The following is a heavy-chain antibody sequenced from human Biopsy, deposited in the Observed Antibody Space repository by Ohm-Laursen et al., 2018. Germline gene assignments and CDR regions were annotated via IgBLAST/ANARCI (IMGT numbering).Heavy chain of an antibody. Sequence: SETLSLTCTVSGGSMTGSSYYWGWIRQPPGKGLEWIGAVHYSGSPYYNPSLQSRVTLSVDTSKNLFSLRLSSVTAADTAVYYCTRRGMTTPTTRAFDIWGQGTMVTVSS. D-gene: IGHD4-11*01. CDR2: VHYSGSP. V-gene: IGHV4-39*01. CDR3: TRRGMTTPTTRAFDI. J-gene: IGHJ3*02. CDR1: GGSMTGSSYY.